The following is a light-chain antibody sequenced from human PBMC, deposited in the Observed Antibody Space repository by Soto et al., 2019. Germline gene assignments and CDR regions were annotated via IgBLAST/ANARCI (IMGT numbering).Light chain of an antibody. CDR3: QQANSFPLT. CDR1: QSVSSY. CDR2: DAS. Sequence: EIVLTQSPCTLSLSPGERATLSCRASQSVSSYLAWYQQKPGQAPRLLIYDASNRATGIPARFSGSGSGTDFTLTISSLEPEDFATYYCQQANSFPLTFGGGTKVDIK. V-gene: IGKV3-11*01. J-gene: IGKJ4*01.